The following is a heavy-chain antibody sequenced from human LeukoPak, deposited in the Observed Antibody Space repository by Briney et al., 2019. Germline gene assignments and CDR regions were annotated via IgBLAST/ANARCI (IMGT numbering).Heavy chain of an antibody. CDR1: GFTFSSYA. CDR3: ARDPSTYYYDSSGYWDY. D-gene: IGHD3-22*01. CDR2: ISYDGSNK. V-gene: IGHV3-30-3*01. Sequence: PGRSLRLSCAASGFTFSSYAMHWVRQAPGKGLEWVAVISYDGSNKYYADSVKGRFTISRDNSKNTLYLQMNSLRAEDTAVYYCARDPSTYYYDSSGYWDYWGQGTLVTVPS. J-gene: IGHJ4*02.